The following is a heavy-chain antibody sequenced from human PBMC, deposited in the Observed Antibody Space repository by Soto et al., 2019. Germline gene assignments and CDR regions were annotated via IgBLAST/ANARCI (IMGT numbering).Heavy chain of an antibody. Sequence: SETLSLTCTVSGGSISSYYWSWIRQPPGKGLEWIGYIYYSGSTNYNPSLKSRVTISVDTSKNQFSLKLSSVTAADTAVYYCASRRIAVAGFDYWGQGTLVTVSS. CDR2: IYYSGST. J-gene: IGHJ4*02. CDR3: ASRRIAVAGFDY. V-gene: IGHV4-59*08. CDR1: GGSISSYY. D-gene: IGHD6-19*01.